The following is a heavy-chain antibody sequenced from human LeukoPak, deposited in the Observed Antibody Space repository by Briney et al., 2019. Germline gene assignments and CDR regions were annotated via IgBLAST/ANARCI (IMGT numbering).Heavy chain of an antibody. CDR3: AKDIWPAELLWGFDF. Sequence: GGSLRLSCAVSGFTFSYYAMMWVRQAPGKGLEWVSAISASGDSTYSADSVKGRFTISRDNSKDTLYLKMNSLRAEDTAVYYCAKDIWPAELLWGFDFWGQGTLVTVSS. V-gene: IGHV3-23*01. CDR2: ISASGDST. J-gene: IGHJ4*02. CDR1: GFTFSYYA. D-gene: IGHD3-10*01.